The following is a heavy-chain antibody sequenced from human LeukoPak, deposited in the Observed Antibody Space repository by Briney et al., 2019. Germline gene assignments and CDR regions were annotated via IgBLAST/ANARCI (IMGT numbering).Heavy chain of an antibody. CDR1: GGSISSYY. J-gene: IGHJ4*02. CDR2: IYHSGST. V-gene: IGHV4-59*08. CDR3: ARQTGSGLFILP. D-gene: IGHD3/OR15-3a*01. Sequence: SETLSLTCTVSGGSISSYYWTWIRQPPGKGLEWIGYIYHSGSTKYNSSLKSQVSISIDTSKNQFSLRLTSVTAADTAVYYCARQTGSGLFILPGGQGTLVTVSS.